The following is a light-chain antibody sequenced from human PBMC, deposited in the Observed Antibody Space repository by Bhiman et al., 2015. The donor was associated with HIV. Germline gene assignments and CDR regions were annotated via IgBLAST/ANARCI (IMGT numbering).Light chain of an antibody. CDR1: SSDVGGYNY. CDR2: DVS. V-gene: IGLV2-14*03. CDR3: CSYTSSSTYV. Sequence: QSALTQPASVSGSPGQSITISCTGTSSDVGGYNYVSWYLQHPGKAPKLMIYDVSNRPSGVSNRFSGSTSGNTASLTISGLQAGDEADYYCCSYTSSSTYVFGTGTKVTVL. J-gene: IGLJ1*01.